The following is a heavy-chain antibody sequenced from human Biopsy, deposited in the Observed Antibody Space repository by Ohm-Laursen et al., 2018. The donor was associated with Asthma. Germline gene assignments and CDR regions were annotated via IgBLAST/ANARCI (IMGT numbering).Heavy chain of an antibody. V-gene: IGHV3-30*18. J-gene: IGHJ4*02. CDR3: AKRRGCSGHDNDY. D-gene: IGHD5-12*01. CDR2: ISYDGNHK. CDR1: GFMFRSFG. Sequence: SLRLSCSTSGFMFRSFGMHWVRQAPGKGLEWVAVISYDGNHKFYEDFVKGRFTISRDNSKNTLYLQMNSLRTEDTAVYYCAKRRGCSGHDNDYWGQGTLVIVSS.